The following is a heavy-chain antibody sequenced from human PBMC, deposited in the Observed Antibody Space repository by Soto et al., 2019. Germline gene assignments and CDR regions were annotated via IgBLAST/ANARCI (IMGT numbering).Heavy chain of an antibody. V-gene: IGHV2-70*01. Sequence: SGPTLVNPTQTLTLTCTFSGFSLSTSGMCVSWIRQPPGKALEWLALIDWDDDKYYSTSLKTRLTISKDTSKNQVVLTMTNMDPVDTATYYCARILYYYDSSGYYYLFDYWGQGTLVTVSS. CDR1: GFSLSTSGMC. CDR2: IDWDDDK. J-gene: IGHJ4*02. D-gene: IGHD3-22*01. CDR3: ARILYYYDSSGYYYLFDY.